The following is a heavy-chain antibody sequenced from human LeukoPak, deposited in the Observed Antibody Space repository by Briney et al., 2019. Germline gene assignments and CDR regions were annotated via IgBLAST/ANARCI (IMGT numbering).Heavy chain of an antibody. Sequence: SETLSLTCAVYGGSFSGYYWSWIRQPPGKGLEWIGEINHSGSTNYNPSLKSRVTISVDTSKNQFSLKLSSVTAADTAVYYCARGVDTGKSFDYWGQGTLVTVSS. CDR1: GGSFSGYY. J-gene: IGHJ4*02. D-gene: IGHD5-18*01. CDR3: ARGVDTGKSFDY. CDR2: INHSGST. V-gene: IGHV4-34*01.